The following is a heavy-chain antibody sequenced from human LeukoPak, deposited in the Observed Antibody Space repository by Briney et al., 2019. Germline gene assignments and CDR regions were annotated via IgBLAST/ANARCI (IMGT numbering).Heavy chain of an antibody. J-gene: IGHJ6*02. Sequence: AGGSLRLSCAASGFTFSNYAMSWVRQAPGKGLDWVSSISDSGSGAYYADSVKGRFTISRDNAKNSLYLQMNSLRAEDTAVYYCASLLSPKYYYYFGMDVWGQGTTVTVSS. CDR1: GFTFSNYA. CDR2: ISDSGSGA. CDR3: ASLLSPKYYYYFGMDV. D-gene: IGHD1-26*01. V-gene: IGHV3-23*01.